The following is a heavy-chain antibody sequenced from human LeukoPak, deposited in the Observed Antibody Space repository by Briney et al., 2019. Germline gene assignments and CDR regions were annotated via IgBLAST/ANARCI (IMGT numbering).Heavy chain of an antibody. V-gene: IGHV3-30*02. Sequence: GGSLRLSCAASGFTFSSSGMHWVRQAPGKGLEWVTFIGYDGSNNYDGSSKYYADSVKGRFTISRDNSKNTLYLQMNSLRLEDTALYYCAKDYPSAVGASPLEYWGQGTLVTVS. J-gene: IGHJ4*02. CDR1: GFTFSSSG. CDR2: IGYDGSNNYDGSSK. CDR3: AKDYPSAVGASPLEY. D-gene: IGHD1-26*01.